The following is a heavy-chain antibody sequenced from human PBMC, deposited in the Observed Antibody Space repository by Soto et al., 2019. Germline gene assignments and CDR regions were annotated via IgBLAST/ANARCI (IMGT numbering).Heavy chain of an antibody. Sequence: ASVKVSCKASGYTFTGYYMHWVRQAPGQGLEWMGWINPNSGGTNYAQKFQGWVTMTRDTSISTAYMELSRLRSDDTAVYYCDSEDSYGAFEYWGQGTLVIFSS. J-gene: IGHJ4*02. CDR1: GYTFTGYY. CDR3: DSEDSYGAFEY. D-gene: IGHD5-18*01. V-gene: IGHV1-2*04. CDR2: INPNSGGT.